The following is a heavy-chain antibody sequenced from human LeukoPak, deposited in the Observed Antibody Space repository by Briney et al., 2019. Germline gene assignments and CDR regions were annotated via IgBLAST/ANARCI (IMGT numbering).Heavy chain of an antibody. CDR3: ARSHLWFGESLNYFDY. D-gene: IGHD3-10*01. Sequence: SETLSLTCTVSGGSVSSGSYYWSWIRQPPGKGLEWIGYIYYSGSTNYNPSLKSRVTISVDTSKNQFSLKLSSVTAADTAVYYCARSHLWFGESLNYFDYWGQGTLVTVSS. CDR2: IYYSGST. V-gene: IGHV4-61*01. J-gene: IGHJ4*02. CDR1: GGSVSSGSYY.